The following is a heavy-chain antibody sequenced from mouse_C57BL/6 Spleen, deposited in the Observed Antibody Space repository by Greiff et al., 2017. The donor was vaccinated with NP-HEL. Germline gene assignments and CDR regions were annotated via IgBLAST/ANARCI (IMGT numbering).Heavy chain of an antibody. CDR3: AREEDDGYYGTWFAY. J-gene: IGHJ3*01. CDR1: GYSFTDYN. Sequence: VQLQQSGPELVKPGASVKISCKASGYSFTDYNMNWVKQSNGKSLEWIGVINPNDGTTSYNQKFKGKATLTVDQSSSTAYMQLNSLTSEDSAVYYCAREEDDGYYGTWFAYWGQGTLVTVSA. CDR2: INPNDGTT. V-gene: IGHV1-39*01. D-gene: IGHD2-3*01.